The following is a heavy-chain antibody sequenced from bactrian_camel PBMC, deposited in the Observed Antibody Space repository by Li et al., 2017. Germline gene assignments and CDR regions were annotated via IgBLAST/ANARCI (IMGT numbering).Heavy chain of an antibody. J-gene: IGHJ4*01. CDR2: IDGDGIT. CDR3: AAGDPEQTWTLLLPDEYNY. D-gene: IGHD3*01. V-gene: IGHV3S53*01. CDR1: GDTVNMYY. Sequence: HVQLVESGGGSVQAGGSLGLSCVASGDTVNMYYMGWFRQAPGKERGGLAAIDGDGITSYLDSVKGRFTISKDNAKNSVDLQMNSLKPEDTAEYFCAAGDPEQTWTLLLPDEYNYWGQGTQVTVS.